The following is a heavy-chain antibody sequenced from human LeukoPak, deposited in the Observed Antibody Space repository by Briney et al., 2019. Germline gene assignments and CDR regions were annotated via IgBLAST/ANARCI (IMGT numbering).Heavy chain of an antibody. Sequence: GGSLRLSCAASGFTFSGSAMHWVRQASGKGLEWVGRIRSKANSYATAYAASVKGRFTISRDDSKNTAYLQMNSLKTEDTAVYYCTRRVVPAAIVTGFSVANDYWGQGTLVTVSS. CDR3: TRRVVPAAIVTGFSVANDY. CDR2: IRSKANSYAT. D-gene: IGHD2-2*01. J-gene: IGHJ4*02. V-gene: IGHV3-73*01. CDR1: GFTFSGSA.